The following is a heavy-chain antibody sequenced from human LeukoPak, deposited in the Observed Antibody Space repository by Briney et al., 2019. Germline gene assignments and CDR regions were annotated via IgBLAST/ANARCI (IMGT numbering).Heavy chain of an antibody. CDR3: ARGSVNYCSSTSCSGAFDI. V-gene: IGHV4-34*01. J-gene: IGHJ3*02. CDR2: INHSGST. D-gene: IGHD2-2*01. Sequence: PSETLSRTYDVYGVSFSGYYWSGIRQPPGKGLEWIGEINHSGSTNYNPSLKSRVTMSVDTSKNQFSLKLSSVTAADTAVYYCARGSVNYCSSTSCSGAFDIWGQGTMVTVSS. CDR1: GVSFSGYY.